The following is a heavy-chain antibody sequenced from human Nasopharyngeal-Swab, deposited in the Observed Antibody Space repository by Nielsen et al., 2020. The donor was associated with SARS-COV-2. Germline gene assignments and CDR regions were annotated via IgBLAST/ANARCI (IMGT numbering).Heavy chain of an antibody. CDR1: GFTFDAYA. Sequence: GGSLRLSCAASGFTFDAYAMHWVWQAPGKGLEWVSGISWNSGSTGYADSVKGRFTISSDNAKNSLYLQMNSRRAEDKALYYCAKDGVGLTGDLYYFDDWGQGTPGTVSS. J-gene: IGHJ4*02. V-gene: IGHV3-9*01. CDR2: ISWNSGST. CDR3: AKDGVGLTGDLYYFDD. D-gene: IGHD7-27*01.